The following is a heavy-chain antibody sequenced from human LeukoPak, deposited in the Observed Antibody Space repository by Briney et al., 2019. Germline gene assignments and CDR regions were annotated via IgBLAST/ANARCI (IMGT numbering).Heavy chain of an antibody. D-gene: IGHD3-10*01. Sequence: GESLKISCKGSGYTFSSSWIGWVRQMPGKGLEWMGIIYPGDSDTRYSPSFQGQVTISADKSISTAYLQWSSLKASDTAMYYCARQGQLLWFGELYYYMDVWGKGTTVTVSS. V-gene: IGHV5-51*01. CDR3: ARQGQLLWFGELYYYMDV. J-gene: IGHJ6*03. CDR1: GYTFSSSW. CDR2: IYPGDSDT.